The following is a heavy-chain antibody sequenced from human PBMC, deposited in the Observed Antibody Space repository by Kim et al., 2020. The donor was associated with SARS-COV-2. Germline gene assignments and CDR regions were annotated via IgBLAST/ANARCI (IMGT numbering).Heavy chain of an antibody. Sequence: GGSLRLSCAASGFTFSNYWMHWVRQVPGKGLVWVSRISSTGSSTAYADSVTGRFTISRHNAKNTLYLQMDSLRAEDTAMYYCARDTQQSNIPDYWGQGTLVTVSS. D-gene: IGHD2-2*02. J-gene: IGHJ4*02. CDR3: ARDTQQSNIPDY. CDR1: GFTFSNYW. V-gene: IGHV3-74*01. CDR2: ISSTGSST.